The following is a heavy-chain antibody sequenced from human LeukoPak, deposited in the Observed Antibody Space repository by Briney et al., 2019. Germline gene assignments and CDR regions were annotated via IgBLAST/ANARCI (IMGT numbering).Heavy chain of an antibody. D-gene: IGHD4-17*01. CDR1: GYTFTSYG. J-gene: IGHJ3*02. CDR3: ARVGGYGDYVVAFDI. Sequence: ASVNVSGKASGYTFTSYGIRWVRQSPGQGLEGWGWTSAYNGNTSYAQKLQGRVTMTTDTSTSKDYMELRSLRSNDTAVYYCARVGGYGDYVVAFDIWGQGTMVTVSS. CDR2: TSAYNGNT. V-gene: IGHV1-18*01.